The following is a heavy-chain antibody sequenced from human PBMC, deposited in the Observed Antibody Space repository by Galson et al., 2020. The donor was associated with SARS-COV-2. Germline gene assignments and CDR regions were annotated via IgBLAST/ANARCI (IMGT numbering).Heavy chain of an antibody. Sequence: SETLSLTCTVSGGSITSYYWTWIRQSPVKGLEWIGHIFYSGTTTYNPSLKSRVTLSLDTSKNQFSLKLSSVTAADTAVYYCARRGSGHDYDGYHYYGLDVWGQGTTVIVSS. V-gene: IGHV4-59*12. D-gene: IGHD5-12*01. J-gene: IGHJ6*02. CDR3: ARRGSGHDYDGYHYYGLDV. CDR1: GGSITSYY. CDR2: IFYSGTT.